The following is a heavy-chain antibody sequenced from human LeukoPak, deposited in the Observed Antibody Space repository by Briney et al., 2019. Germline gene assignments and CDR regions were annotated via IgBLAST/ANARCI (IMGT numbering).Heavy chain of an antibody. D-gene: IGHD2-21*02. CDR1: GYSFTSYW. V-gene: IGHV5-51*01. CDR2: IYPGDSAT. CDR3: ARTGSYCGSDCYHSKPKGDH. Sequence: GESLKISCKGSGYSFTSYWIGWVRQMPGKGLEWMGIIYPGDSATRYSPSFQGQVTISVDKSITTAYLQWSTLKASDSAMYYCARTGSYCGSDCYHSKPKGDHWGQGTLVTVSS. J-gene: IGHJ5*02.